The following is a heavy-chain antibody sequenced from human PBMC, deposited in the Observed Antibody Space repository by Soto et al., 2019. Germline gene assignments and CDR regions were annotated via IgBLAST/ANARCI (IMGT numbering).Heavy chain of an antibody. Sequence: PSETLSLTCTVSGGSISSGGYYWSWIRQHPGKGLEWIGYIYNSGSTNYNPSLKSRVTISVDTSKKQFSLKLSSVTAADTAVYYCARTTYCSGGSCYSHVDYWGQGTLVTVSS. CDR2: IYNSGST. CDR3: ARTTYCSGGSCYSHVDY. D-gene: IGHD2-15*01. J-gene: IGHJ4*02. CDR1: GGSISSGGYY. V-gene: IGHV4-31*03.